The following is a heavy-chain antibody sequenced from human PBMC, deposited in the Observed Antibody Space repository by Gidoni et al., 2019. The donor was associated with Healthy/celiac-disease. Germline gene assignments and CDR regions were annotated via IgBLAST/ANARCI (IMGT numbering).Heavy chain of an antibody. D-gene: IGHD3-10*01. Sequence: EVQLVVSGGGLVQPGGSLRLSCSASGFTCLGSIMNWVRQATGKGLEWVSYISSSSSTIYYADSVKGRFTISRDNTKNLLYLQMNSLRDEDTAVYYCARPFYVLLWFGESPPGLVDVWGQGTTVTVSS. CDR3: ARPFYVLLWFGESPPGLVDV. V-gene: IGHV3-48*02. CDR1: GFTCLGSI. CDR2: ISSSSSTI. J-gene: IGHJ6*02.